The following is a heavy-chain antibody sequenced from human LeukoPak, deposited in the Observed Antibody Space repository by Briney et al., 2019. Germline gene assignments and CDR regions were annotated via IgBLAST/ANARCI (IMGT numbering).Heavy chain of an antibody. Sequence: KPSETLSLTCTVSGGSISSYYWSWIRQPPGKGLEWIGYIYYSGSTNYNPSLKSRVTISVDTSKNQFSLKLSSVTAADTAVYYCAGNNCSGGSCYSWWYFDLWGRGTLVTVSS. J-gene: IGHJ2*01. V-gene: IGHV4-59*01. CDR2: IYYSGST. CDR3: AGNNCSGGSCYSWWYFDL. D-gene: IGHD2-15*01. CDR1: GGSISSYY.